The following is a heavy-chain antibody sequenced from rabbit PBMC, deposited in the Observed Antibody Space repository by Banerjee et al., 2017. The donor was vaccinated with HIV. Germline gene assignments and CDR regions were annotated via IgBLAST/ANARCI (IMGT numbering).Heavy chain of an antibody. D-gene: IGHD4-1*01. V-gene: IGHV1S40*01. Sequence: QSLEESGGGLVKPEGSLTLTCKASGFDFSSNAMCWVRQAPGKGPEWIACIAAGSSGGTYYASWAKGRFTISKTSWTTVTLQMTSLTAADTATYFCARDLAGVTGWNFNLWGPGTLVTVS. CDR2: IAAGSSGGT. CDR1: GFDFSSNA. J-gene: IGHJ4*01. CDR3: ARDLAGVTGWNFNL.